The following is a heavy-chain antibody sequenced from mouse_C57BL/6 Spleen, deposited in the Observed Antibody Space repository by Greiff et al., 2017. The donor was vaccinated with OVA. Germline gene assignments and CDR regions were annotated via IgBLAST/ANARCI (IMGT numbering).Heavy chain of an antibody. CDR1: GYSITSGYY. CDR3: ARDWEAMDY. CDR2: ISYDGSN. D-gene: IGHD4-1*01. Sequence: EVQLVESGPGLVKPSQSLSLTCSVTGYSITSGYYWNWIRQFPGNKLEWMGYISYDGSNNYNPSLKNRISITRDTSKNQLFLKLNSVTTEDTATYYCARDWEAMDYWGQGTSVTVSS. V-gene: IGHV3-6*01. J-gene: IGHJ4*01.